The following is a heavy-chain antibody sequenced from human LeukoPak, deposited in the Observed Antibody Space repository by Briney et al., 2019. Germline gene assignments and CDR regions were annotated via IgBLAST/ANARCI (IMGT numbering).Heavy chain of an antibody. Sequence: PGGSLRLSCAASGFTFSTYGMHWVRQAPGKGLEWVAFIRYDGSDKYYADSVKGRFIISRDNSKNTLFLQMNSLRAEDTALYYCARVLEGGSFFDHWGQGTLVTVSS. V-gene: IGHV3-30*02. CDR1: GFTFSTYG. CDR2: IRYDGSDK. CDR3: ARVLEGGSFFDH. D-gene: IGHD1-26*01. J-gene: IGHJ4*02.